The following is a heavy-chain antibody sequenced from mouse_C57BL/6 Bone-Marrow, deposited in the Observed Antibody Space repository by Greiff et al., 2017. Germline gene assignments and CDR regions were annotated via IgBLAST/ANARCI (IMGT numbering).Heavy chain of an antibody. CDR1: GFTFSSYG. J-gene: IGHJ1*03. CDR3: ARGRVITTVVAHWYFDV. D-gene: IGHD1-1*01. CDR2: ISSGGSYT. V-gene: IGHV5-6*01. Sequence: EVQGVESGGDLVKPGGSLKLSCAASGFTFSSYGMSWVRQTPDKRLEWVATISSGGSYTYYPDSVKGRFTISRDNAKNTLYLQMNSLKSEDTAMYYCARGRVITTVVAHWYFDVWGTGTTVTVSS.